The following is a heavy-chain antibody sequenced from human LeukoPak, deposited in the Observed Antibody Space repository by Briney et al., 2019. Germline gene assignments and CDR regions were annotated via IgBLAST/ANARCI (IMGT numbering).Heavy chain of an antibody. D-gene: IGHD3-16*01. CDR1: GYTFTSNY. CDR3: ARVGAESYYYYYMDV. J-gene: IGHJ6*03. V-gene: IGHV1-46*01. Sequence: GASVKVSCKAFGYTFTSNYMHWVRQAPGQGPEWMGVISPSGGSATYAQKFQGRVTLTRDMSTSTDYLELSSLRSEDTAVYYCARVGAESYYYYYMDVWGKGTTVTVSS. CDR2: ISPSGGSA.